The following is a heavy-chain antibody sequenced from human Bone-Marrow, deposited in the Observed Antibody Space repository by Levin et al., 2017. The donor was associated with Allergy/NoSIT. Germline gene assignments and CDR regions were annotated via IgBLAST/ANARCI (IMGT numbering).Heavy chain of an antibody. J-gene: IGHJ6*04. D-gene: IGHD3-9*01. V-gene: IGHV5-10-1*01. CDR3: AGQTRYDFLTFDV. Sequence: RGESLKISCKGSGYSFTSYWISWVRQMPGKGLEWMGRIDPDLSDPYANYSPSFQGHVTISVDKSISTAYLQWSSLRASDSAIYYCAGQTRYDFLTFDVWGKGTTVTVSS. CDR2: IDPDLSDPYA. CDR1: GYSFTSYW.